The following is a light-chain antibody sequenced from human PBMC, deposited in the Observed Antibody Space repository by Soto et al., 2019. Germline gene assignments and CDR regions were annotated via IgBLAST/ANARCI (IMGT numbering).Light chain of an antibody. V-gene: IGLV3-1*01. J-gene: IGLJ2*01. CDR3: QAWDSGTEV. CDR2: QDN. CDR1: KLGDKY. Sequence: SYELTQPPSVSVSPGQTASITCSGDKLGDKYACWYQQKPGQSPMLVIYQDNKRPSGIPERFSGSNSGNTATLTISGTQAMDEADYYCQAWDSGTEVFGGGTKLTVL.